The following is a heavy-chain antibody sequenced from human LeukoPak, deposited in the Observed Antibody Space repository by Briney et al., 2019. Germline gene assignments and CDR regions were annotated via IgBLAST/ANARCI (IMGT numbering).Heavy chain of an antibody. D-gene: IGHD6-6*01. Sequence: SGGSLRLSCEASGFTFSRYWMHWVRQAPGKGLVWVSRINSDGSRTTYADSVKGRFTISRDNAKNTLYLQMNSPRAEDTAVYYCASLFLCYGCSSSSDSFNIWGQGTMVTVSS. V-gene: IGHV3-74*01. CDR3: ASLFLCYGCSSSSDSFNI. CDR2: INSDGSRT. CDR1: GFTFSRYW. J-gene: IGHJ3*02.